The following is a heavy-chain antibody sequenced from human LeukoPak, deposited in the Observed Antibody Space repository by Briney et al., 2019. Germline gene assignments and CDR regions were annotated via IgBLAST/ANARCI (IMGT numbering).Heavy chain of an antibody. CDR2: ISYDGSNK. V-gene: IGHV3-30*03. J-gene: IGHJ4*02. Sequence: PGGSLRLSCAASGFTFSSYGMHWVRQAPGKGLEWVAVISYDGSNKYYADSVKGRFTISRDNSKNTLYLQMNSLRAEDTAVYYCARDNGELPTAPDYWGQGTLVTVSS. D-gene: IGHD1-7*01. CDR3: ARDNGELPTAPDY. CDR1: GFTFSSYG.